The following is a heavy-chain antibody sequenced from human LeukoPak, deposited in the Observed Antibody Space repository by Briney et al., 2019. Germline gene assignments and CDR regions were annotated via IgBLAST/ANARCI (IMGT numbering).Heavy chain of an antibody. CDR1: GGSFSGYY. D-gene: IGHD2-2*01. Sequence: SETLSLTCAVYGGSFSGYYWSWIRQPPGKGLEWIGEINHSGSTNYNPSLKSRVTISVDTSKNQFSLKLSSVTAADTAVYYCARVVVVPAASYGMDVWGQGTTVTVSS. J-gene: IGHJ6*02. CDR2: INHSGST. V-gene: IGHV4-34*01. CDR3: ARVVVVPAASYGMDV.